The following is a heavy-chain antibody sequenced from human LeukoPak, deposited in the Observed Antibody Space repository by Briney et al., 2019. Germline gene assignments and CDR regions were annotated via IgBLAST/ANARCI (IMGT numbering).Heavy chain of an antibody. D-gene: IGHD4-17*01. CDR2: INPSGGST. J-gene: IGHJ4*02. CDR1: GYTFTNYH. CDR3: AKYGLSPYFDY. V-gene: IGHV1-46*01. Sequence: ASVKVSCEASGYTFTNYHIHWVRQAPGQGLEWMGIINPSGGSTSNAQKFQCRVTMTRDMSTSTVYMELSSLTSEDMAIYYCAKYGLSPYFDYWGQGTLVTVSS.